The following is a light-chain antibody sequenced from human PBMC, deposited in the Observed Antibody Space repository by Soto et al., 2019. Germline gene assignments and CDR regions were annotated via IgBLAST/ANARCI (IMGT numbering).Light chain of an antibody. CDR3: HQYNNWPQT. CDR2: GAS. J-gene: IGKJ1*01. V-gene: IGKV3-15*01. CDR1: QSVSSN. Sequence: EIVMTQSPATLSVSPGERVTLSCRASQSVSSNLAWYQQKPGQAPRPLIYGASTRATGIPARFSGSGSGTEFTLTISSLQSEDFAVYYCHQYNNWPQTFGQGTKVEIK.